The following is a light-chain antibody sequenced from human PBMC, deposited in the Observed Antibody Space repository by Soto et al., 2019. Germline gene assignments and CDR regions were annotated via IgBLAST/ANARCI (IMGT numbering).Light chain of an antibody. CDR2: RAD. J-gene: IGLJ2*01. CDR3: AAWDDTLSGLV. CDR1: SSNIGSNY. V-gene: IGLV1-47*01. Sequence: QSVLTQPPSVSGTPGQTVSISCSGRSSNIGSNYVYWYQQLPGTAPRLLMYRADQRPSGVPDRFSGSKSGTSAPLAIGGLRSEDEADYYCAAWDDTLSGLVFGGGTKLTVL.